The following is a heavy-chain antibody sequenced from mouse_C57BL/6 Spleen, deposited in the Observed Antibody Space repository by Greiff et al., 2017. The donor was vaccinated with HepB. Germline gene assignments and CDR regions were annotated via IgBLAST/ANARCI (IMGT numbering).Heavy chain of an antibody. CDR2: INYDGSST. J-gene: IGHJ2*01. V-gene: IGHV5-16*01. Sequence: EVHLVESEGGLVQPGSSMKLSCTASGFTFSDYYMAWVRQVPEKGLEWVANINYDGSSTYYLDSLKSRFIISRDNAKNILYLQMSSLKSEDTATYYCARVIYDGYYLDYWGQGTTLTVSS. CDR3: ARVIYDGYYLDY. D-gene: IGHD2-3*01. CDR1: GFTFSDYY.